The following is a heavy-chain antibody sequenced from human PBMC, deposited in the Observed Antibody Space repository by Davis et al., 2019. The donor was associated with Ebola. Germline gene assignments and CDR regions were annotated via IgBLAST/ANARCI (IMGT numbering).Heavy chain of an antibody. J-gene: IGHJ4*02. CDR2: IIPIFGTA. CDR1: GGTFSSYA. Sequence: SVKVSCKASGGTFSSYAISWVRQAPGQGLEWMGGIIPIFGTANYAQKFQGRVTITADKSTSTAYMELRSLRSDDTAVYYCARDSQQLVTFGPFDYWGQGTLVTVSS. D-gene: IGHD6-13*01. CDR3: ARDSQQLVTFGPFDY. V-gene: IGHV1-69*06.